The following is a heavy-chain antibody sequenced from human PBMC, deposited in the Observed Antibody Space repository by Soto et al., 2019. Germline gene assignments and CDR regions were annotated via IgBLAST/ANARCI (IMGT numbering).Heavy chain of an antibody. CDR1: GFTFSAYW. J-gene: IGHJ4*02. CDR2: IKQDGSEK. Sequence: PGGSLRLSCAASGFTFSAYWMNWVRQAPGKGLEWVANIKQDGSEKYYVNSVKGRFTISRDNGKNSVYLQMNSLRAEDTAVYYCASSSGSYEIWTTFDYWGQGTLVTVSS. D-gene: IGHD1-26*01. CDR3: ASSSGSYEIWTTFDY. V-gene: IGHV3-7*03.